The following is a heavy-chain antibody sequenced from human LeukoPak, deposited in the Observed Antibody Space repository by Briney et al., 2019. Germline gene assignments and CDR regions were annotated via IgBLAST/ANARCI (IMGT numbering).Heavy chain of an antibody. CDR1: GFXFSSYA. CDR3: ARGRVLAN. V-gene: IGHV3-23*01. J-gene: IGHJ4*02. Sequence: PGGSLRLSCAASGFXFSSYAISWVRQAPGKGLEWVSAISASGGSTYYGDSVKGRFTISRDNSKNTLYLQMNSLRAEDTAVYYCARGRVLANWGQGTLVTVSS. CDR2: ISASGGST.